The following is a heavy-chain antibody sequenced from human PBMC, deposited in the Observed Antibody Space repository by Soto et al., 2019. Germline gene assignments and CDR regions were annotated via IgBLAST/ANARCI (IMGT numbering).Heavy chain of an antibody. CDR2: IYYSGST. CDR3: ARDVGSGSYYSWFDP. CDR1: GGSVSSGSYY. V-gene: IGHV4-61*01. Sequence: PSETLSLTCTVSGGSVSSGSYYWSWIRQPPGKGLEWIGYIYYSGSTNYNPSLKSRVTISVDTSKNQFSLKLSSVTAADTAVYYCARDVGSGSYYSWFDPWGQGTLVTVSS. J-gene: IGHJ5*02. D-gene: IGHD3-10*01.